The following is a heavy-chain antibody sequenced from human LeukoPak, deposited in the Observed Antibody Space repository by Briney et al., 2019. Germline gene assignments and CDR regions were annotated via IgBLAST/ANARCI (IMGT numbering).Heavy chain of an antibody. CDR1: FASISSGGYY. D-gene: IGHD6-13*01. J-gene: IGHJ4*02. CDR3: ASSYSNSWYDY. V-gene: IGHV4-31*03. CDR2: IFDSGNI. Sequence: SXTLSLTCTVSFASISSGGYYWTWIRQHPEKGLEWIGYIFDSGNIYYNPSLKSRLTISVDTSENQFSLKLTSVTAADTAIYYCASSYSNSWYDYWGQGILVTVSS.